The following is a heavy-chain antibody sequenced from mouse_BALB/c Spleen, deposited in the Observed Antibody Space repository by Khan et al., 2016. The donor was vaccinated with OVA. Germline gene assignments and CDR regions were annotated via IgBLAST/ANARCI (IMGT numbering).Heavy chain of an antibody. CDR2: IYPYNDDT. Sequence: EVKLLESGPELVKPGASVRMSCKASGYTFTSYVMHWVKQKPGQGLEWIGYIYPYNDDTKYNEKFKGKATLTSDKSSSTAYMELSSLTSEDSAVYYCAKNYRYDVYFDYWGQGTTLTVSS. J-gene: IGHJ2*01. V-gene: IGHV1S136*01. D-gene: IGHD2-14*01. CDR1: GYTFTSYV. CDR3: AKNYRYDVYFDY.